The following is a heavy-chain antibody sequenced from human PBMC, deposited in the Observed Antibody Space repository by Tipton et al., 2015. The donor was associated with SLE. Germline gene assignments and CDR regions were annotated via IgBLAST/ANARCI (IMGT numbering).Heavy chain of an antibody. Sequence: SLRLSCAASGFTFSRYEMNWVRQAPGKGLEWLSYISSGGISTFYADSVKGRFSISRDNARGAVYLQMTSLRVEDTSVYHCARQMRGRPIWKWTDALDVWGQGTEVFVS. CDR2: ISSGGIST. CDR3: ARQMRGRPIWKWTDALDV. V-gene: IGHV3-48*03. J-gene: IGHJ6*02. D-gene: IGHD3/OR15-3a*01. CDR1: GFTFSRYE.